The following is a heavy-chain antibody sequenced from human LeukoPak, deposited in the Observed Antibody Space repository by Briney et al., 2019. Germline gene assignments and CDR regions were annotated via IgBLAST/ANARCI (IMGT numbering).Heavy chain of an antibody. V-gene: IGHV1-8*01. CDR3: ARGLGYYYDSSSYYERVNNWFDP. CDR2: MNPNSDNT. D-gene: IGHD3-22*01. J-gene: IGHJ5*02. CDR1: GYTFTSYD. Sequence: GASVKVSCKASGYTFTSYDINWVRQATGQGLEWMGWMNPNSDNTGYAQKFQGRVTMTRNTSISTAYMELSSLRSEDTAVYCCARGLGYYYDSSSYYERVNNWFDPWGQGTLVTVSS.